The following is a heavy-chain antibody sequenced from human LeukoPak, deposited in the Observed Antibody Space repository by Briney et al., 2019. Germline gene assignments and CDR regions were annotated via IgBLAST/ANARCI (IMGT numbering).Heavy chain of an antibody. V-gene: IGHV4-59*12. J-gene: IGHJ3*02. D-gene: IGHD1/OR15-1a*01. CDR2: LYYMRGA. CDR3: ARDWLEQRDGAFDI. Sequence: LETLSLTCTVSGGSISGYYWSWSRQPPGKGVEWIGNLYYMRGAWYKSSLKSRVTTSVDTSRNEFSLKLSSVTAADTAVYYCARDWLEQRDGAFDIWGQGTMVTVSS. CDR1: GGSISGYY.